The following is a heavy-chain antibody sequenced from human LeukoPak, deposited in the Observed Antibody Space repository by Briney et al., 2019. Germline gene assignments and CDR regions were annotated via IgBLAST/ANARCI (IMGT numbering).Heavy chain of an antibody. J-gene: IGHJ4*02. CDR1: GFTFSSYE. D-gene: IGHD7-27*01. CDR2: ISSSGSII. Sequence: GGSLRLSCAASGFTFSSYEMSWGRQAPGKGLEWVSYISSSGSIIDNADSVKGRFTISRDNAKNTLHLQMKSLRAEDRAVKPCARMLTGDTWYIFYSGQGTLVTVSS. CDR3: ARMLTGDTWYIFY. V-gene: IGHV3-48*03.